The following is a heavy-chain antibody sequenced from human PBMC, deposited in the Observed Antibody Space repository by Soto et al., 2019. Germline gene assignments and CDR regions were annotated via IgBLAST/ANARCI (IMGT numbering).Heavy chain of an antibody. Sequence: SETLSLTCTVSGGSISSGGYYWSWIRQHPGKGLEWIGYIYYSGSTYYNPSLKSRVTISVDTSKNQFSLKLSSVTAADTAVYYCARDYRDLYYYGMDVWGQGTTVTVSS. J-gene: IGHJ6*02. D-gene: IGHD1-26*01. CDR2: IYYSGST. CDR1: GGSISSGGYY. V-gene: IGHV4-31*03. CDR3: ARDYRDLYYYGMDV.